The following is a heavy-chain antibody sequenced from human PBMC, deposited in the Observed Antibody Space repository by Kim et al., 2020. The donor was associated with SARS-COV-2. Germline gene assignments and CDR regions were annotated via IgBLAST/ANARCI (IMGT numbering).Heavy chain of an antibody. CDR1: GDSVSRNSAA. D-gene: IGHD6-19*01. CDR2: TYYSSNWNN. Sequence: SQTLSLTSAIPGDSVSRNSAASNWTRQSPSRCLEWLGRTYYSSNWNNDYAVTVKSRISINPHTSNNQFSLQLNSVTPEATTVYYCVYSGGGGRDCWGQGTLVTVSS. J-gene: IGHJ4*02. V-gene: IGHV6-1*01. CDR3: VYSGGGGRDC.